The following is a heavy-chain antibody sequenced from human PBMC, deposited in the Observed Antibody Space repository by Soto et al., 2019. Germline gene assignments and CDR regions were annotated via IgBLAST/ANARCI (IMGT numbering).Heavy chain of an antibody. D-gene: IGHD2-21*01. CDR1: GGSISTSRSY. Sequence: QLQLLESGPGLVKASETLSLTCSVSGGSISTSRSYWAWIRQPPGKVLEWLANIFYSGSTFYNPSLASLASVSVDTSKNEFSLKLRSVTAADTAVYYCARQPTTGDTDLWFDPWGQGTLVTVSS. J-gene: IGHJ5*02. CDR2: IFYSGST. V-gene: IGHV4-39*01. CDR3: ARQPTTGDTDLWFDP.